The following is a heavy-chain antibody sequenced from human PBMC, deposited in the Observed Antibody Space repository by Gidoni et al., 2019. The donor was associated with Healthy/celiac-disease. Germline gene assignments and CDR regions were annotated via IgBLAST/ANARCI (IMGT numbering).Heavy chain of an antibody. V-gene: IGHV4-59*01. CDR1: GGSISRYY. J-gene: IGHJ6*04. D-gene: IGHD6-13*01. CDR2: IYYSGST. Sequence: QVQLQESGPGLVKPSETLSPTCTVPGGSISRYYWSWIRQPPGKGLEWIGYIYYSGSTNYNPSLKSRVTISIDTSKSQFSLELSSVTAADTAVYYCARDSSSWYGDYYYYYGMDVWGKGTTVTVSS. CDR3: ARDSSSWYGDYYYYYGMDV.